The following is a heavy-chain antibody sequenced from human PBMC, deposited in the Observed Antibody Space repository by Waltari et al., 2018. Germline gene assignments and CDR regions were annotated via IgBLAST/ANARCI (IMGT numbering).Heavy chain of an antibody. CDR2: IKPDGSER. V-gene: IGHV3-7*01. Sequence: EVQLVESGGGSVQPGGSLRLSCAASGFTFSRSWMSWVRQAPGKGLEWMANIKPDGSERYYVGAGKGRFTISRDNAKNSLYLQMDTLRAEDTAVYYCARDFNWGWDYWGQGTLVTVSS. J-gene: IGHJ4*02. CDR1: GFTFSRSW. CDR3: ARDFNWGWDY. D-gene: IGHD7-27*01.